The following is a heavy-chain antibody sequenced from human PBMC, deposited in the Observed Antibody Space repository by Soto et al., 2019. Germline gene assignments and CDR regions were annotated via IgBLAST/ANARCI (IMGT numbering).Heavy chain of an antibody. CDR2: ISAYDGYT. V-gene: IGHV1-18*01. D-gene: IGHD3-22*01. J-gene: IGHJ6*02. CDR3: ARGGFYDSSGARNYYYYGMNV. CDR1: GYTFTSYA. Sequence: GASVKVSCKASGYTFTSYAMHWVRQAPGQRLEWLGWISAYDGYTNYAQILQGRVSMTTDTSTKTAYMELRSLRSDDTAMYYCARGGFYDSSGARNYYYYGMNVWGQGTTVTVSS.